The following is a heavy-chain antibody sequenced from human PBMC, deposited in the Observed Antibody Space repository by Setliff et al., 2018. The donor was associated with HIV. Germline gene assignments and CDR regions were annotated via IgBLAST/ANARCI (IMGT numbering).Heavy chain of an antibody. V-gene: IGHV4-61*08. Sequence: SETLSLTCTVSGGSISSGGYYWSWIRQQPGKGPEWIGHISSSGSTNYSPSLRSRVIMSVDTSQNLFSLILTSVTAADTAVNYCARGLTSRRGNWFDPWGQGTLVTVSS. CDR2: ISSSGST. CDR1: GGSISSGGYY. J-gene: IGHJ5*02. D-gene: IGHD3-10*01. CDR3: ARGLTSRRGNWFDP.